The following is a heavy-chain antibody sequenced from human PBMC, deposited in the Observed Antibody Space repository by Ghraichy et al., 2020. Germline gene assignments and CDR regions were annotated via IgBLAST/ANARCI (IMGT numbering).Heavy chain of an antibody. J-gene: IGHJ4*02. V-gene: IGHV3-74*01. CDR3: ARVRVAGNDY. CDR1: GFTLSSYW. Sequence: GRSLRLSCAASGFTLSSYWMHWVRQVPGKGLEWVSRIESDGSSTNYADSVKGRFTISRDNAKNTLYLQMNSLRAEDTAVYYCARVRVAGNDYWGQGTLVTVSS. CDR2: IESDGSST. D-gene: IGHD3-10*01.